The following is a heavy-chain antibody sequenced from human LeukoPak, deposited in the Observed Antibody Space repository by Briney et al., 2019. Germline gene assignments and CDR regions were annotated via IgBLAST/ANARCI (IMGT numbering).Heavy chain of an antibody. CDR3: AQDWRVNNTPNDF. D-gene: IGHD3-22*01. CDR1: GVTFSTYG. Sequence: GGSLRLSCAASGVTFSTYGMSWVGQAPGKGLEWVSVISASGGDAAYADSVRGRFTISRDNSKNTLYLHMDSLRVEDTAVYYCAQDWRVNNTPNDFWGQGTLVTVSS. V-gene: IGHV3-23*01. J-gene: IGHJ4*02. CDR2: ISASGGDA.